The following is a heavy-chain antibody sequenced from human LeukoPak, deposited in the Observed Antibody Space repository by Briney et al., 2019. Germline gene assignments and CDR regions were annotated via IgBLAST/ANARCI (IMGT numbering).Heavy chain of an antibody. J-gene: IGHJ4*02. Sequence: PGGSLRLSCAASGFTFDDYGMSWVRQPPGKGLEWIGEIYHSGSTNYNPSLKSRVTISVDKSKNQFSLKLSSVTAADTAVYYCARAEYSYGPFDYWGQGTLVTVSS. CDR1: GFTFDDYG. D-gene: IGHD5-18*01. CDR3: ARAEYSYGPFDY. V-gene: IGHV4-4*02. CDR2: IYHSGST.